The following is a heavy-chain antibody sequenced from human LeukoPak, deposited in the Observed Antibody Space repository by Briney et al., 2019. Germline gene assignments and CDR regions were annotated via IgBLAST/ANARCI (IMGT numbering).Heavy chain of an antibody. J-gene: IGHJ5*02. CDR3: ARGVVVVPAATPSYNWFAP. Sequence: PSETLSLTCAVYGGSFSGYYWSWIRQPPGKGLEWIGEINHSGSTNYNPSLKSRVTISVATSKNQSSLKLSSVTAADTAVYYCARGVVVVPAATPSYNWFAPWGQGTLVTVSS. CDR1: GGSFSGYY. CDR2: INHSGST. V-gene: IGHV4-34*01. D-gene: IGHD2-2*01.